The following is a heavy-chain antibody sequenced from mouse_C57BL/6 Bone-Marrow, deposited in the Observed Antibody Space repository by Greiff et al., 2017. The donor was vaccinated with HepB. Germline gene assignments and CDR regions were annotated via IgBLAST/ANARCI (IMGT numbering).Heavy chain of an antibody. CDR3: AGEDLDY. Sequence: QVQLQQSGAELVRPGASVTLSCKASGYTFTDYEMHWVKQTPVHGLEWIGTIDPETGGTAYNQKFKGKAILTADKSSSTAYMELRSLTSEDSAVYYCAGEDLDYWGQGTTLTVSA. CDR2: IDPETGGT. J-gene: IGHJ2*01. V-gene: IGHV1-15*01. CDR1: GYTFTDYE.